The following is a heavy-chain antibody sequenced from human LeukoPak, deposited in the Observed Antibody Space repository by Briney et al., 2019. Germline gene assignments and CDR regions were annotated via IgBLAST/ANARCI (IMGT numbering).Heavy chain of an antibody. Sequence: GGSLRLSCAASGFTFSSYAMSWVRQAPGKGLEWVSAISGSGGSTYYADPVKGRFTISRGNSKNTLYLQMNSLRAEDTAVYYCANSGAAYYYDSTTALGYFDLWGRGTLVTVSS. J-gene: IGHJ2*01. CDR2: ISGSGGST. D-gene: IGHD3-22*01. CDR1: GFTFSSYA. CDR3: ANSGAAYYYDSTTALGYFDL. V-gene: IGHV3-23*01.